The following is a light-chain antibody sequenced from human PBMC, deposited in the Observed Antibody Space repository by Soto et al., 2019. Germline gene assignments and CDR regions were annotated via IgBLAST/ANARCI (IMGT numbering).Light chain of an antibody. CDR2: DSS. CDR3: QQYDGYSPQK. V-gene: IGKV1-5*01. J-gene: IGKJ1*01. CDR1: QSVRNW. Sequence: DIQMTHSPSTLFASVLYIVTITFRASQSVRNWLAWYQQKPGRAPHLLIYDSSTLEPGVPSRFRGSGSGTEFTLTINGLQPDDFGTYYCQQYDGYSPQKFGQGTKVDIK.